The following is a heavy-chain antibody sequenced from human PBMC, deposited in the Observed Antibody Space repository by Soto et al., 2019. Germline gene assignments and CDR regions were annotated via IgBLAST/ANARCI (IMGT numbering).Heavy chain of an antibody. D-gene: IGHD3-22*01. V-gene: IGHV1-69*01. Sequence: SVKVSCKASGGTFSSYAISWVRQAPGQGLEWMGGIIPIFGTANYAQKFQGRVTITADESTSTAYMELSSLRSEDTAVYYCAARYDSSGYPFDYWGQGTLVTVSS. CDR3: AARYDSSGYPFDY. J-gene: IGHJ4*02. CDR2: IIPIFGTA. CDR1: GGTFSSYA.